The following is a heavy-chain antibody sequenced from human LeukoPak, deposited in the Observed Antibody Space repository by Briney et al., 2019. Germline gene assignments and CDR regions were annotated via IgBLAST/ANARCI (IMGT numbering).Heavy chain of an antibody. Sequence: SETLSLTCTVSGYSISSGYYWGWIRQPPGKGLEWIGSIYHSGSTYYNPSLKSRVTISVDTSKNQFSLKLSSVTAADTAVYYCASLLPDYYDSSGYYYDYWGQGTLVTVSS. CDR1: GYSISSGYY. D-gene: IGHD3-22*01. J-gene: IGHJ4*02. V-gene: IGHV4-38-2*02. CDR3: ASLLPDYYDSSGYYYDY. CDR2: IYHSGST.